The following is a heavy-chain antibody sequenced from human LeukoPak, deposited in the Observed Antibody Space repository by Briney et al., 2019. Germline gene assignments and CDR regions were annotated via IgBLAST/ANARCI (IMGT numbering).Heavy chain of an antibody. CDR3: ARGGIRYFDWLSNYYYMDV. CDR2: MNPNSGNT. J-gene: IGHJ6*03. D-gene: IGHD3-9*01. Sequence: ASVKVSCKASGYTFTNYDINWVRQATGQGLEWMGWMNPNSGNTGYAQKFQGRVTMTRNTSISTAYMELSSLRSEDTAVYYCARGGIRYFDWLSNYYYMDVWGKGTTVTISS. V-gene: IGHV1-8*02. CDR1: GYTFTNYD.